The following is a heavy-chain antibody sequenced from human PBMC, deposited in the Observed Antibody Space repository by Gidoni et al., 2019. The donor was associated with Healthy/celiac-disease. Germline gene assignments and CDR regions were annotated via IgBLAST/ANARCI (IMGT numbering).Heavy chain of an antibody. CDR1: GFTFSSYA. CDR2: ISGSGGST. J-gene: IGHJ4*02. Sequence: EVQLLESGGGLVQPGGSLVLSCAASGFTFSSYAMSWVRQAPGKGLGWVSAISGSGGSTYYADSVKGRFTISRDNSKNTLYLQMNSLRAEDTAVYYCAKSGLDSSGYYSYWGQGTLVTVSS. D-gene: IGHD3-22*01. V-gene: IGHV3-23*01. CDR3: AKSGLDSSGYYSY.